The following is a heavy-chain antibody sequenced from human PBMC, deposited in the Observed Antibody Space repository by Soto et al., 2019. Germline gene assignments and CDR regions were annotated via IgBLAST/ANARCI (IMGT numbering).Heavy chain of an antibody. J-gene: IGHJ4*02. CDR3: AKGSEVARQELDY. CDR2: ISSDGSDK. D-gene: IGHD2-15*01. V-gene: IGHV3-30*18. Sequence: QVQLVESGGGVVQPGRSLRLSCAASGFTFSNFGMHWVRQAPGKGLEWVAVISSDGSDKYYSDSVKGRFTISREKSKNTLFLQRNSLRVEDTAVYYCAKGSEVARQELDYWGQGTLVTVSS. CDR1: GFTFSNFG.